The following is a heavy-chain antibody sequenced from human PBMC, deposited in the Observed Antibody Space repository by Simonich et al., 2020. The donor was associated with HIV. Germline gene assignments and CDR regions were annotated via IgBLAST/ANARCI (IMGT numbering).Heavy chain of an antibody. J-gene: IGHJ3*02. V-gene: IGHV4-34*01. CDR1: GGSFSGYY. CDR3: ARLAVVVGAFDI. CDR2: INHSGST. Sequence: QVQLQQWGAGLLKPSETLSLTCAVYGGSFSGYYWSWIRQPPGKGLEWVGEINHSGSTNNNPSLKSRVTISVDTSKNQFSLKLSSVTAADTAVYYCARLAVVVGAFDIWGQGTMATVSS. D-gene: IGHD3-22*01.